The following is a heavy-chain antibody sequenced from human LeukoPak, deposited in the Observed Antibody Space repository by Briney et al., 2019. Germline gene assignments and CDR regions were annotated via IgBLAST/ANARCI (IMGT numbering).Heavy chain of an antibody. J-gene: IGHJ4*02. D-gene: IGHD4-17*01. CDR1: GYSFTSYW. Sequence: GESLKISCKGSGYSFTSYWIGWVRQMPGKGLEWMGIIYPGDSDTRYSPSFQGQVTISADKSISTAYLQWSSLKASDTAMYYCARTYEAGDYGDYGIDYWGQGTLVTVSS. CDR3: ARTYEAGDYGDYGIDY. V-gene: IGHV5-51*01. CDR2: IYPGDSDT.